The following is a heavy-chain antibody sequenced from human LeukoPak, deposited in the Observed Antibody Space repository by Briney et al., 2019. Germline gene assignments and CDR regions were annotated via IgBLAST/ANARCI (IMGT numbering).Heavy chain of an antibody. J-gene: IGHJ4*02. CDR3: AREGSSGWSYYFDY. Sequence: PGGSLRLSCAASGFTVSSNYMSWVRQAPGKGLEWVTVIYSGGSTYYADSVKGRFTISRDNSKNTLYLQMNSLRAEDTAVYYCAREGSSGWSYYFDYWGQGTLVTVSS. CDR2: IYSGGST. D-gene: IGHD6-19*01. CDR1: GFTVSSNY. V-gene: IGHV3-66*01.